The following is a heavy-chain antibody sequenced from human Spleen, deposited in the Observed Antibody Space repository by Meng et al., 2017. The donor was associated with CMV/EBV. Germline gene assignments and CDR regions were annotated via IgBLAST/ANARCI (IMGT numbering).Heavy chain of an antibody. J-gene: IGHJ4*02. V-gene: IGHV3-43D*03. Sequence: GESLKISYAASGFTFDSYAMNWVRHAPGKGLEWVSFIRWDGDATHYADSVKGRFTISRDNSKNSLYLQLNSVTTEDTALYYCAKDFCSITNCYFDYWGQGTLVTVSS. D-gene: IGHD2-2*01. CDR3: AKDFCSITNCYFDY. CDR2: IRWDGDAT. CDR1: GFTFDSYA.